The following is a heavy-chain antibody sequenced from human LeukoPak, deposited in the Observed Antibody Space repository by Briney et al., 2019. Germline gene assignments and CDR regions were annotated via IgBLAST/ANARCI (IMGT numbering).Heavy chain of an antibody. Sequence: GGSLRLSCAASGFTFNSYAMTWVRQAPEKGLEWVSSIIDSGISTYYGDSVKGRFTISRDNSKNTLYLQMNSLRAEDTAVYYCAKGSRGGYDYWGQGTLVTVSS. CDR2: IIDSGIST. J-gene: IGHJ4*02. D-gene: IGHD1-26*01. CDR1: GFTFNSYA. V-gene: IGHV3-23*01. CDR3: AKGSRGGYDY.